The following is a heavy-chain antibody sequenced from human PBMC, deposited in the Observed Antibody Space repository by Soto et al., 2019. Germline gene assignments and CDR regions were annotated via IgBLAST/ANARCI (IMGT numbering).Heavy chain of an antibody. CDR2: ISSSSSYI. J-gene: IGHJ5*02. Sequence: VGSLRLSCAASGFTFSSYSMNWVRQAPGKGLEWVSSISSSSSYIYYADSVKGRFTISRDNAKNSLYLQMNSLRAEDTAVYYCARDSSSSSNWFDPWGQGTLVTVSS. V-gene: IGHV3-21*01. CDR3: ARDSSSSSNWFDP. CDR1: GFTFSSYS. D-gene: IGHD6-13*01.